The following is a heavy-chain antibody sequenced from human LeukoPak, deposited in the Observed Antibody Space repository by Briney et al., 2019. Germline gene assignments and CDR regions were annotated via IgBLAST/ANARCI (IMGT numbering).Heavy chain of an antibody. D-gene: IGHD4-17*01. V-gene: IGHV3-21*06. J-gene: IGHJ1*01. Sequence: GGSLRLSCAASGFTFSTYSMNWVRQAPGKGLEWVSSISSSSNYICYADSVKGRFSISRDDAKNLLFLQMNGLRVEDTAVYYCARDMTTATTCYLEHWGQGTLVTVSS. CDR3: ARDMTTATTCYLEH. CDR1: GFTFSTYS. CDR2: ISSSSNYI.